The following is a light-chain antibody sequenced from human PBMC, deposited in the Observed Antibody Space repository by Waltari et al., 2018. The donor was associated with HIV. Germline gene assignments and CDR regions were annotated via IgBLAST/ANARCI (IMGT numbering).Light chain of an antibody. CDR3: QQYYSSPLT. CDR1: QNILFSSNSKNY. J-gene: IGKJ4*01. V-gene: IGKV4-1*01. CDR2: WAS. Sequence: DIVMTQSPDSLAVARGERDTINCKASQNILFSSNSKNYLSWYQQKAGQPPKLLFYWASTRESGVPDRFSGSGSGTDFTLTINSLRAEDVAVYYCQQYYSSPLTFGGGTKVEIK.